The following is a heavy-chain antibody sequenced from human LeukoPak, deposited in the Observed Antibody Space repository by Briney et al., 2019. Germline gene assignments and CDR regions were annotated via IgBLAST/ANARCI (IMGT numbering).Heavy chain of an antibody. CDR3: AKDPRGYSYGRHNWFDP. CDR1: GFTFSSYA. D-gene: IGHD5-18*01. J-gene: IGHJ5*02. V-gene: IGHV3-23*01. CDR2: ISGSGGST. Sequence: GGSLRLSCAASGFTFSSYAMSWVRQAPGKGLEWVSAISGSGGSTYYADSVKGRFTISRDNSKNTLYLQMNSLRAEDTAVYYCAKDPRGYSYGRHNWFDPWGQGTLVTVSS.